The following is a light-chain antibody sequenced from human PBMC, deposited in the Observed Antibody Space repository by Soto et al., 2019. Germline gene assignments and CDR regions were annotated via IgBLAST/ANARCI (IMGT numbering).Light chain of an antibody. J-gene: IGKJ4*01. CDR1: QSITSR. CDR3: QHYNGYPIT. Sequence: DIQMTQSPSTLSASVGDRVSITCRASQSITSRLAWYQQKPGKAPKLLIYKASTLQSGVPSRFSGSGSGTEFILTISSLQPDDFATYYCQHYNGYPITFGGGTKVEIK. CDR2: KAS. V-gene: IGKV1-5*03.